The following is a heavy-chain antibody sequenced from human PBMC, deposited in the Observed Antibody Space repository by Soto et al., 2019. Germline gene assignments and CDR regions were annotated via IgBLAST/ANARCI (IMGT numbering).Heavy chain of an antibody. CDR3: ARAYQQWLVRWFDP. D-gene: IGHD6-19*01. J-gene: IGHJ5*02. CDR1: GGSFSGYY. V-gene: IGHV4-34*09. Sequence: SETLSLTCGVYGGSFSGYYWSWIRQPPGKGLEWIGETTHSGSTNYNPSLKSRVTISVDTSKDQFSLKLSSVTAADTAVYYCARAYQQWLVRWFDPWGQGTLVTVSS. CDR2: TTHSGST.